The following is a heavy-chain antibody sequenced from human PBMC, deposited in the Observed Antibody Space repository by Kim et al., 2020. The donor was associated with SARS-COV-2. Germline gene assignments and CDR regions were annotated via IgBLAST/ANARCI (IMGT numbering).Heavy chain of an antibody. V-gene: IGHV3-7*01. D-gene: IGHD5-18*01. CDR1: GVLFRGGW. CDR3: ASLDTATNYGITY. J-gene: IGHJ4*02. CDR2: IKEAGNEQ. Sequence: GGSLRLSCAVSGVLFRGGWMSWVRQAPGKGLEWVAMIKEAGNEQYYVDSVRGRFTVSRDNAKNSLHLQMNSLRVDDTAVYYCASLDTATNYGITYWGQGTLVTVSS.